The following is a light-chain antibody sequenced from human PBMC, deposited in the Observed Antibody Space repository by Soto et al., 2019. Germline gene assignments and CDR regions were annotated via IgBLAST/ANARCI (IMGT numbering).Light chain of an antibody. Sequence: DIQMTQSPSSLSASVGDRVRITCRARQSISTFLNWYQQRPGKAPKLLIYSSSNLQSGVPSRFTGSGSGTDFTLTISGLQPEDFATYYWPQSYSFITFGQGTRLEIK. V-gene: IGKV1-39*01. CDR1: QSISTF. CDR3: PQSYSFIT. CDR2: SSS. J-gene: IGKJ5*01.